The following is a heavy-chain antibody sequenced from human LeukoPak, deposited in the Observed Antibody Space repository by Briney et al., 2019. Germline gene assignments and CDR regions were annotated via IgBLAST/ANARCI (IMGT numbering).Heavy chain of an antibody. CDR2: IYTSGST. D-gene: IGHD3-16*01. Sequence: PSETLSLTCTVSGGSISSGSYYWSWIRQPAGKGLEWIGRIYTSGSTNYNPSLKSRVTISVDTSKNQFSLKRSSVTAADTAVYYCARGGREFDYWGQGTLVTVSS. CDR1: GGSISSGSYY. CDR3: ARGGREFDY. J-gene: IGHJ4*02. V-gene: IGHV4-61*02.